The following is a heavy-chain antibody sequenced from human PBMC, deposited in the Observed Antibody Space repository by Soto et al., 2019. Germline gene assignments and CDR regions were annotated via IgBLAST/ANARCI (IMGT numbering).Heavy chain of an antibody. CDR2: IYASGNT. Sequence: SETLSLTCTVSGASISNYYWSWIRQPAGKGLEWIGRIYASGNTNYNPSLKSRVTMSVDASKNQFSLNLNSVTAADTAVYYCARESRSAAGTVEYWGQGTLVTVSS. CDR1: GASISNYY. V-gene: IGHV4-4*07. D-gene: IGHD6-13*01. J-gene: IGHJ4*02. CDR3: ARESRSAAGTVEY.